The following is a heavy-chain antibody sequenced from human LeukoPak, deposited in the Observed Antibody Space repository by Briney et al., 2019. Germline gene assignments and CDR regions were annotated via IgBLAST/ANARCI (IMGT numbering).Heavy chain of an antibody. V-gene: IGHV4-59*12. CDR2: IYYSGST. J-gene: IGHJ5*02. CDR3: ARGSPGWWFDP. D-gene: IGHD2-15*01. Sequence: SETLSLTCTVSGGSISSYYWSWIRQPPGKGLEWIGYIYYSGSTNYNPSLKSRVTMSVDTSKNQFSLKLSSVTAADTAVYYCARGSPGWWFDPWGQGTLVTISS. CDR1: GGSISSYY.